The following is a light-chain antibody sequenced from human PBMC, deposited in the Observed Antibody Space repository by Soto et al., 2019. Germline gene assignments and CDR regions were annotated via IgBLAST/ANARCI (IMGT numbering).Light chain of an antibody. CDR1: RSNVGRYKL. Sequence: QSLMSQPASVSGSPGQSITISCTRTRSNVGRYKLVSWYQQSPGKAPRLMIFEVNNRPSGVFKRFSGFESGNTASFTISGLKVEDEADYYCCSSGGSPTYVFGTGTKVTV. CDR3: CSSGGSPTYV. J-gene: IGLJ1*01. V-gene: IGLV2-23*02. CDR2: EVN.